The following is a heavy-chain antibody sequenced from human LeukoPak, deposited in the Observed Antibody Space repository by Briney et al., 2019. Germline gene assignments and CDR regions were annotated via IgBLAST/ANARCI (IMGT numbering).Heavy chain of an antibody. CDR2: IIPIFGTA. CDR3: ARDRGVGIAAAGQTYYYYYGMDA. CDR1: GGTFTSYA. Sequence: GASVKVSCKASGGTFTSYAISWVRQAPGQGLEWMGGIIPIFGTANYAQKFQGRVTITADESTSTAYMELSSLRSEDTAVYYCARDRGVGIAAAGQTYYYYYGMDAWGKGTTVTVSS. J-gene: IGHJ6*04. D-gene: IGHD6-13*01. V-gene: IGHV1-69*13.